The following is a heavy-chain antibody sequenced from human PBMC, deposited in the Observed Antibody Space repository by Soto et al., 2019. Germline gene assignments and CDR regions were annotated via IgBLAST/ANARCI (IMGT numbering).Heavy chain of an antibody. CDR1: GFTFSSYG. Sequence: GGSLRLSCAASGFTFSSYGMHWVRQAPGKGLEWVAVIWYDGSNKYYADSVKGRFTISRDNSKNTLYLQMNSLRAEDTAVYYCARGPRCSGGSCYLYYFDYWGQGTLVTVSS. V-gene: IGHV3-33*01. D-gene: IGHD2-15*01. J-gene: IGHJ4*02. CDR3: ARGPRCSGGSCYLYYFDY. CDR2: IWYDGSNK.